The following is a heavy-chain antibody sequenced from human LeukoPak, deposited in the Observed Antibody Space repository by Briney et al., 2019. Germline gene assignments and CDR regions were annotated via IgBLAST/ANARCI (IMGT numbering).Heavy chain of an antibody. CDR1: GYTFTSYG. D-gene: IGHD3-22*01. J-gene: IGHJ4*02. CDR2: ITPIFGTA. V-gene: IGHV1-69*13. Sequence: SVKVSCKASGYTFTSYGISWVRQAPGQGLEWMGGITPIFGTANYAQKFQGRVTITADESTSTAYMELSSLRSEDTAVYYCARDSSSSGSFDYWGQGTLVTVSS. CDR3: ARDSSSSGSFDY.